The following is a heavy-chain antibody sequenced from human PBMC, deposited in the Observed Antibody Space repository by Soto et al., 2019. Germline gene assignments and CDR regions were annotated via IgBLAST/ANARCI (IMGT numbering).Heavy chain of an antibody. CDR3: ARESFRSRMFDY. D-gene: IGHD2-8*01. J-gene: IGHJ4*02. V-gene: IGHV1-18*01. Sequence: ASVKVSCKASGYTFTTQGIRWVRQAPGQGLEWIGWISTYNGNRNYAQELQGRVTMTTDTSTSTAYMELRSLRSDDTAMYYCARESFRSRMFDYWGQGTLVTVSS. CDR1: GYTFTTQG. CDR2: ISTYNGNR.